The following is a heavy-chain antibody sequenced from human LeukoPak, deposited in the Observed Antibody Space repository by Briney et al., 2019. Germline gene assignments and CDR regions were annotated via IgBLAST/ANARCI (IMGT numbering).Heavy chain of an antibody. J-gene: IGHJ6*02. D-gene: IGHD3-10*01. CDR2: VYHTGSA. V-gene: IGHV4-59*01. CDR1: GASISSYY. CDR3: ARVAYGSGSQTFYYYGMDV. Sequence: SETLSLTCTVSGASISSYYWSWIRQPPGKGLEWIGYVYHTGSANSNASLKSRVTISVDTSKNQFSLKLRSVTAADTAVYYCARVAYGSGSQTFYYYGMDVWGQGTTVTVSS.